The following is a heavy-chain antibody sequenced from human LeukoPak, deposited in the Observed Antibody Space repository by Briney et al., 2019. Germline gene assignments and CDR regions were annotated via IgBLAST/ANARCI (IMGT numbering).Heavy chain of an antibody. D-gene: IGHD5-18*01. V-gene: IGHV3-30*18. CDR2: ISYDGSNK. CDR3: AKEKPRYSYGTGSFDY. J-gene: IGHJ4*02. CDR1: GFTFSRYG. Sequence: GGSLRLSCAAPGFTFSRYGMHWVRQAPGKGLEWVAVISYDGSNKYYVESVKGRFTISRDNSKNTLYLQMNSLRAEDTAGYYCAKEKPRYSYGTGSFDYWGQGTLVTVSS.